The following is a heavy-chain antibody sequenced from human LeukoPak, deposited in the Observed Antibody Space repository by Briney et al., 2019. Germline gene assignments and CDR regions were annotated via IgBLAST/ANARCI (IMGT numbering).Heavy chain of an antibody. V-gene: IGHV3-48*03. Sequence: PGRSLRLSCAASGFTFSSYEMNWVSQAPGKGLEWVSYIRSSGTTIYYAESVKGRFTLSSDKAKNSLYLQMNSLRAQDTAASYCARDLLLDCWGQGTLVTVAS. CDR2: IRSSGTTI. CDR3: ARDLLLDC. CDR1: GFTFSSYE. J-gene: IGHJ4*02.